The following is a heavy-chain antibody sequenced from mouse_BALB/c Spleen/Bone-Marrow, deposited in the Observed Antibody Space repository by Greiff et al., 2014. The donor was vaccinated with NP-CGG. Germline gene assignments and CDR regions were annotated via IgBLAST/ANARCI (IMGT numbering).Heavy chain of an antibody. CDR2: IDPYNGGT. CDR1: GYSFTDYN. D-gene: IGHD3-1*01. CDR3: ASYHSSGYAMDY. J-gene: IGHJ4*01. V-gene: IGHV1S135*01. Sequence: EVQRVESGPELVKPGASVKVSCKASGYSFTDYNMYWVKQSHGKSLEWIGFIDPYNGGTSYNQKFKGKATLTVDKSSSTAFMHLNSLTSEDSAVYYCASYHSSGYAMDYWGQGTSVTVSS.